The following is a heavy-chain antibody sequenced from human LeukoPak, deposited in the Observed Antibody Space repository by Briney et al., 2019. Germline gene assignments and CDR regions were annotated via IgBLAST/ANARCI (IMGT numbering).Heavy chain of an antibody. Sequence: GGSLRLPCAASGFTFSDYYMSWIRQAPGKGLEWVSYISISSSYTKYADSVKGRFTISRDNAKKSLYLQMNSLRADDSAVYYCARDRAPSGFYLGDFYYWGQGALVTVSS. CDR2: ISISSSYT. V-gene: IGHV3-11*05. CDR3: ARDRAPSGFYLGDFYY. D-gene: IGHD3-22*01. CDR1: GFTFSDYY. J-gene: IGHJ4*02.